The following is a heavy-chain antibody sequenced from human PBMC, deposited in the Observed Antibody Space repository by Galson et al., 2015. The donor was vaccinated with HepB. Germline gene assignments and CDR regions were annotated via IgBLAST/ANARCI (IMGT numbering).Heavy chain of an antibody. J-gene: IGHJ3*02. CDR2: ISSNGGST. D-gene: IGHD3-3*01. V-gene: IGHV3-64D*06. CDR3: VKEARVRNDFWSGYYFPPDAFDI. CDR1: GFTFSSYA. Sequence: SLRLSCAASGFTFSSYAMHWVRQAPGKGLEYVSAISSNGGSTYYADSVKGRFTISRDNSKNTLYLQMSSLRAEDTAVYYCVKEARVRNDFWSGYYFPPDAFDIWGQGTMVTVSS.